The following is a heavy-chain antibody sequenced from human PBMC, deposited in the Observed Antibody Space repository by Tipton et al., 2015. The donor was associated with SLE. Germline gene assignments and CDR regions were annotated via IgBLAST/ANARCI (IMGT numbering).Heavy chain of an antibody. Sequence: TLSLTCTVSGGSISSGGYYWSWIRQHPGEGLEWIGYIYYSGSTYYNPSLKSRVTISVDTSKNQFSLKLSSVTAADTAVYYCARGPDRHKGQYFQHWGQGTLVTVSS. CDR2: IYYSGST. CDR3: ARGPDRHKGQYFQH. CDR1: GGSISSGGYY. V-gene: IGHV4-31*03. D-gene: IGHD1-14*01. J-gene: IGHJ1*01.